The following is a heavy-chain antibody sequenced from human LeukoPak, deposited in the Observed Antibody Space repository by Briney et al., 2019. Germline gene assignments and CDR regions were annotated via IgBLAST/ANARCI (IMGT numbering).Heavy chain of an antibody. J-gene: IGHJ5*02. V-gene: IGHV4-34*01. CDR3: ARDYATDWFDP. CDR2: INHSGST. Sequence: SSETLSLTCAVYGGSFSGYYWSWIRQPPGKGLEWIGEINHSGSTNYNPSLKSRVTISVDTPKNQFSLKLSSVTAAATAVYYCARDYATDWFDPWGQGTLVTVSS. D-gene: IGHD4-17*01. CDR1: GGSFSGYY.